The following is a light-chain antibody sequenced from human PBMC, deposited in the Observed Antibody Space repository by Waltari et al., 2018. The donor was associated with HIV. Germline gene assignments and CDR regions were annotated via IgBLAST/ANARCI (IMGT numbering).Light chain of an antibody. CDR3: QYGNTPWT. J-gene: IGKJ1*01. V-gene: IGKV1-12*01. CDR1: QAVTTG. CDR2: GAS. Sequence: DIQMVQSPSFVSASVGDRVTITCRASQAVTTGLAWYQQKPGKPPRLLIYGASTLTSGVPSRFSGSGSGTNFSLTISSLHPDDFASYYCQYGNTPWTFGQGTKV.